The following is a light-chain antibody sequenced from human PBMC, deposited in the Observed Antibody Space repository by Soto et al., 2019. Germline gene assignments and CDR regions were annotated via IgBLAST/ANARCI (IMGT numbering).Light chain of an antibody. V-gene: IGKV3-20*01. J-gene: IGKJ3*01. Sequence: DIVLTQSPGTLSMSPGERATLSCRASQSISSTYLAWYQQKPGQAPRLLIYGASSRATGIPDRFSGSGSGTDFTLTISRLEPEDFAVYYCQQYGSSPLFTLGPGTKVDIK. CDR2: GAS. CDR1: QSISSTY. CDR3: QQYGSSPLFT.